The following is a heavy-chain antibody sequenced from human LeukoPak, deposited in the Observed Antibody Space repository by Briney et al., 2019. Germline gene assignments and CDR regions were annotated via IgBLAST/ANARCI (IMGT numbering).Heavy chain of an antibody. CDR2: NMPILGIA. J-gene: IGHJ6*02. CDR3: ARDDSSGYYYYYYYGMDV. V-gene: IGHV1-69*04. CDR1: GGTFSSYA. Sequence: GASVKVSCKASGGTFSSYAISWVRQAPGQGLEWMGRNMPILGIANYAQKFQGRVTITADKSTSTAYMELSSLRSEDTAAYYCARDDSSGYYYYYYYGMDVWGQGTTVTVSS. D-gene: IGHD3-22*01.